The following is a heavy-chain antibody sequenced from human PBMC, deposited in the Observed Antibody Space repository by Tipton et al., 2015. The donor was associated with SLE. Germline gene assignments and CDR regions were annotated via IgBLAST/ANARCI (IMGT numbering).Heavy chain of an antibody. Sequence: SLRLSCAASGFPFRGSAVTWVRQGPGKGLEWVSSIYTVGRTYYPGSVRGRFSISRDDSRDTLFLQMNDLRPEDTAIYYCAKGGAGGIYFDSWGQGILVTVSS. D-gene: IGHD1-14*01. CDR2: IYTVGRT. V-gene: IGHV3-23*03. J-gene: IGHJ4*02. CDR1: GFPFRGSA. CDR3: AKGGAGGIYFDS.